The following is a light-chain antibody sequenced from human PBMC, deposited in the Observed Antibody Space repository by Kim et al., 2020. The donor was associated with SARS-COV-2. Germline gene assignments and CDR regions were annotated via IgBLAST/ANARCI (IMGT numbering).Light chain of an antibody. CDR2: GKN. J-gene: IGLJ2*01. CDR1: SRRSYY. CDR3: GSRDTNHNVI. V-gene: IGLV3-19*01. Sequence: VALGQTVRITCQGDSRRSYYATWYQQRPGQAPMLVIYGKNNRPSEIPDRFSGSSSGNTASLTITGAQAEDEADYYCGSRDTNHNVIFGGGTSLTVL.